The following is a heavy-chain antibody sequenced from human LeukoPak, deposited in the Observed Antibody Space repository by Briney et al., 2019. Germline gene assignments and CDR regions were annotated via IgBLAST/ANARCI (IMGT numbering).Heavy chain of an antibody. CDR1: GFTFSSYG. V-gene: IGHV3-15*01. CDR2: IKSKTDGGTT. J-gene: IGHJ4*02. Sequence: GGSLRLSCAASGFTFSSYGMHWVRQAPGKGLEWVGRIKSKTDGGTTDYAAPVKGRFTISRDDSKNTLYLQMNSLKTEDTAVYYCTTAQWELLSVWGQGTLVSVSS. D-gene: IGHD1-26*01. CDR3: TTAQWELLSV.